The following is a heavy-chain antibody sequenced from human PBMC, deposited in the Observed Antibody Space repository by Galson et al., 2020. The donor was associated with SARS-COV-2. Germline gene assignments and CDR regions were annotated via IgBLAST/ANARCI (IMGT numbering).Heavy chain of an antibody. CDR2: ISYDGTTK. D-gene: IGHD4-17*01. V-gene: IGHV3-30*04. J-gene: IGHJ5*02. CDR1: GFTLSSYS. CDR3: AREGPSVTTSEIDT. Sequence: GESLKISCAASGFTLSSYSMHWVRQSPGKGLEWVAIISYDGTTKYSSDSVKGRFTISRDNSQNTLYLQMNSLRADDTAVYYCAREGPSVTTSEIDTWGQGTLVTVSS.